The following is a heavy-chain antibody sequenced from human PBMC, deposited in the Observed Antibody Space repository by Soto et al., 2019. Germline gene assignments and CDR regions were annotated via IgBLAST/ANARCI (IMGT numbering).Heavy chain of an antibody. CDR3: ARNNRPYNWFDP. Sequence: SETLSLTCTVSGGSISSSSYYWGWIRQPPGKGLEWIGSIYYSGSTYYNPSLKSRVTISVDTSKNQFSLKLSSVTAADTAVYYCARNNRPYNWFDPWGQGNLVTVSS. D-gene: IGHD1-1*01. V-gene: IGHV4-39*01. CDR2: IYYSGST. J-gene: IGHJ5*02. CDR1: GGSISSSSYY.